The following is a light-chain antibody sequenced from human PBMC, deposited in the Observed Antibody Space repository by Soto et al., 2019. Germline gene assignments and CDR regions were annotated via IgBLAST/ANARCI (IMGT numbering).Light chain of an antibody. CDR1: QGISSY. Sequence: AIRMTQSPSSLSASTGDRVTITCRASQGISSYLDWYQQKPGKAPKLLIYAASTLQSGVPSRFSGSGSGTDFTLTISCLQSEDFATYYCQQYYSYPLTFDQGTKGEIK. CDR2: AAS. CDR3: QQYYSYPLT. V-gene: IGKV1-8*01. J-gene: IGKJ1*01.